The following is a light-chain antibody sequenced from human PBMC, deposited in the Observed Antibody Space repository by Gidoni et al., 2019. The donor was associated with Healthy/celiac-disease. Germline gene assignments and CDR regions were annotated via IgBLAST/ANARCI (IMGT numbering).Light chain of an antibody. CDR2: DNN. CDR1: SSNIGNNY. Sequence: TISCSGSSSNIGNNYVSWYQQLPGTAPKLLIYDNNKRPSGIPDRFSGSKSGTSATLGITGLQTGDEADYYCGTWDSSLSGVVFGGGTKLTVL. V-gene: IGLV1-51*01. CDR3: GTWDSSLSGVV. J-gene: IGLJ2*01.